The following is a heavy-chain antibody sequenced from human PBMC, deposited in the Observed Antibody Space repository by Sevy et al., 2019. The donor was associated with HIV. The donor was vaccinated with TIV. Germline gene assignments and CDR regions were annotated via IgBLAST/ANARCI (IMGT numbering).Heavy chain of an antibody. J-gene: IGHJ4*02. CDR1: GFSFTAYA. D-gene: IGHD3-16*01. Sequence: GGSLRLSCAASGFSFTAYAIHWVRQAPGKGLEWLAVITNDGTNKCYADSVKGRFTVSRDNSRNTLSLQMDSLSTEDTAIYYCAKAGDLGPFDFWGLGTRVTVSS. V-gene: IGHV3-30*18. CDR3: AKAGDLGPFDF. CDR2: ITNDGTNK.